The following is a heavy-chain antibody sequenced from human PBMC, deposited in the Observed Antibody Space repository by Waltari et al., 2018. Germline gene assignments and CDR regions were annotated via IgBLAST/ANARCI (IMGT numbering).Heavy chain of an antibody. V-gene: IGHV1-69*09. J-gene: IGHJ6*02. CDR1: GGPFTPYP. Sequence: QVQLVQSGAKVPRPGSSVGVHCTASGGPFTPYPIRLLRRAAGPGHGWMGRIIPILRIANYAQKFQGSVTITADKSTSTAYMELSSLRSDDTAVYYCARADCSSTSCLGPYYYGMDVWGQGTTVTVSS. CDR2: IIPILRIA. D-gene: IGHD2-2*01. CDR3: ARADCSSTSCLGPYYYGMDV.